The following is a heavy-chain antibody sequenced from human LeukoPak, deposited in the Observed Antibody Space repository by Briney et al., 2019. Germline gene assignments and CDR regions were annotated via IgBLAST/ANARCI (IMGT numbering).Heavy chain of an antibody. CDR2: IHHSGTM. CDR3: ARGGYYGPGIDAFDI. Sequence: PSETLSLTCTVSGGSISSGGYYCTWLRQPPGKGLEWIGYIHHSGTMYYGPSLKSRLTISVDRSKNQFSLELTSVTAADTAVYYCARGGYYGPGIDAFDIWGQGTMVTVSS. V-gene: IGHV4-30-2*01. CDR1: GGSISSGGYY. J-gene: IGHJ3*02. D-gene: IGHD3-10*01.